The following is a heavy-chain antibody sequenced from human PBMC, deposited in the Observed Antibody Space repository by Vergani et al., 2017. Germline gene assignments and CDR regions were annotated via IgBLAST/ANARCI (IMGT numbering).Heavy chain of an antibody. Sequence: EVQLVESGGGLVQPGGSLRLPCVVSGFSLRNAWMNWVRRTPGKGLEWVGRIKSTFDRGTTDYAAAVKGRFTISRDDSKNTLFLQMNGLKTEDIGVYYCTTDPRYCGDGSCYWLRDHHYYGMDVWGQGTTVTVSS. CDR1: GFSLRNAW. CDR2: IKSTFDRGTT. CDR3: TTDPRYCGDGSCYWLRDHHYYGMDV. D-gene: IGHD2-21*01. V-gene: IGHV3-15*07. J-gene: IGHJ6*02.